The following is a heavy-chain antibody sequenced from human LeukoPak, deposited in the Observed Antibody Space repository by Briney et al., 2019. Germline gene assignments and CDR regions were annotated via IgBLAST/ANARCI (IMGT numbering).Heavy chain of an antibody. J-gene: IGHJ6*04. CDR3: AREGYCSSTSCYMDV. CDR1: GFTFSSYG. CDR2: IRYDGSNK. V-gene: IGHV3-33*01. Sequence: PGGSLRLSCAASGFTFSSYGMHWVRQAPGKGLEWVAVIRYDGSNKYYADSVKGRFTISRDTKNTLYLQMNSLRAEDTAVYYCAREGYCSSTSCYMDVWGKGTTVTVSS. D-gene: IGHD2-2*01.